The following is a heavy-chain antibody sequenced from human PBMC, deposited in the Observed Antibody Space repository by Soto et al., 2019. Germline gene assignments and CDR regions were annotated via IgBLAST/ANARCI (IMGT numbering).Heavy chain of an antibody. CDR2: IVPMINKI. D-gene: IGHD1-1*01. J-gene: IGHJ4*02. CDR3: ALRTGNWNPLAD. V-gene: IGHV1-69*02. CDR1: GGTTSSYT. Sequence: QVQLVQSGAEVERPGSSVKVSCKTSGGTTSSYTIGWVRQAPGQGLEWMGNIVPMINKIDYVQKFQGRVTITADKSTRTVYMELNSLRSEDTAVYFCALRTGNWNPLADWGQGTLVTVSS.